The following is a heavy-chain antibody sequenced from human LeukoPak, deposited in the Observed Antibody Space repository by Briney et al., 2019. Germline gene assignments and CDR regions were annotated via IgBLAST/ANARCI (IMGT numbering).Heavy chain of an antibody. CDR2: ISSSGNNT. Sequence: GGSLRLSCAVSGFTFRDAAMTWVRQAPGKGLEWVSLISSSGNNTYYADSVKGRFTISRDNAKNTLYLQMNSLRAEDTAVYYCARWRGTSPVGEFDPWGQGTLVTVSS. V-gene: IGHV3-23*01. J-gene: IGHJ5*02. CDR3: ARWRGTSPVGEFDP. CDR1: GFTFRDAA. D-gene: IGHD5-24*01.